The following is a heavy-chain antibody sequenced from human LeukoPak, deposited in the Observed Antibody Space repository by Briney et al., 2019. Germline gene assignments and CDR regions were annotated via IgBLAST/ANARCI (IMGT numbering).Heavy chain of an antibody. J-gene: IGHJ5*02. Sequence: SETLSLTCAVYGGSFSGYYWSWIRQPPGKGLEWIGEINHSGSTNYNPSLKSRVTISVDTSKNQFSLKLSSVTAADTAVYYCARYYDFWSGYYTGWFDPWGQGTLVTVSS. CDR3: ARYYDFWSGYYTGWFDP. CDR1: GGSFSGYY. V-gene: IGHV4-34*01. CDR2: INHSGST. D-gene: IGHD3-3*01.